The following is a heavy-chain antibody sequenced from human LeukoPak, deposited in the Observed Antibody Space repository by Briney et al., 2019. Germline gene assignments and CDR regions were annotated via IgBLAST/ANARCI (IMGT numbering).Heavy chain of an antibody. CDR3: ASFRRTLSSSWPNKNYYYYGMDV. V-gene: IGHV4-59*01. J-gene: IGHJ6*04. Sequence: SETLSLTCTVSGGSISSYYWSWIRQPPGKGLEWIGYIYYSGSTNYNPSLKSRVTISVNTSKNQFSLKLSSATAADTAVYYCASFRRTLSSSWPNKNYYYYGMDVWGKGTTVTVSS. CDR1: GGSISSYY. D-gene: IGHD6-13*01. CDR2: IYYSGST.